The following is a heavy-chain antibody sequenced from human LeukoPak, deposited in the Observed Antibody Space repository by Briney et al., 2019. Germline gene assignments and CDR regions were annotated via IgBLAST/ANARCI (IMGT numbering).Heavy chain of an antibody. CDR1: GYTFTSYG. V-gene: IGHV1-18*01. Sequence: ASVKVSCKASGYTFTSYGISWVRQAPGQGLEWMGWISAYNGNTNYAQKFQGRVTITADESTSTAYMELSSLRSEDTAVYYCARELYCSSTSCNVVWGQGTLVTVSS. CDR2: ISAYNGNT. D-gene: IGHD2-2*01. J-gene: IGHJ4*02. CDR3: ARELYCSSTSCNVV.